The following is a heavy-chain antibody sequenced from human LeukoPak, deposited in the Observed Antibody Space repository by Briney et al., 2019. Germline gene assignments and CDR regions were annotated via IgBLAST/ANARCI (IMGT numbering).Heavy chain of an antibody. CDR3: ARSHDYSNTD. CDR1: GYTFTNYG. V-gene: IGHV1-8*01. J-gene: IGHJ4*02. CDR2: MNPNSGNT. D-gene: IGHD4-11*01. Sequence: ASVKVSCKASGYTFTNYGISWVRQATGQGLEWMGWMNPNSGNTGYAQKFQGRVTITRNTSISTAYMELSSLRSEDTAVYYCARSHDYSNTDWGQGTLVTVSS.